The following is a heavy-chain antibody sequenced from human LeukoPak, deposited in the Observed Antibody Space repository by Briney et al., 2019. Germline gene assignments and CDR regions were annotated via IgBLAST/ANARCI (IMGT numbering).Heavy chain of an antibody. CDR1: GFTFSSYA. CDR3: ARAGGIYGGPQHFDY. J-gene: IGHJ4*02. Sequence: PGGSLRLSCAASGFTFSSYATSWVRQAPGQGLWWVSAISGSGGSTYYADSVKGRFTISRDTSKNTLYLQMNSLRAEDRAVDYCARAGGIYGGPQHFDYWGQGTLVTVSS. V-gene: IGHV3-23*01. D-gene: IGHD4/OR15-4a*01. CDR2: ISGSGGST.